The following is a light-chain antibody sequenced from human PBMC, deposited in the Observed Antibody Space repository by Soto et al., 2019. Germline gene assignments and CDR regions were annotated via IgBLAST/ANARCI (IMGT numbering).Light chain of an antibody. CDR2: GAS. Sequence: EIVLTQAPGTLALSPGEIATLSCRASQSVSSSYLAWYQQQPGQAPRLLIYGASSRATGLPDRFSGSGSGTHFTLTISRLEREDFAVYYCQQYGSPRYPCGQGTKLELK. CDR1: QSVSSSY. CDR3: QQYGSPRYP. V-gene: IGKV3-20*01. J-gene: IGKJ2*01.